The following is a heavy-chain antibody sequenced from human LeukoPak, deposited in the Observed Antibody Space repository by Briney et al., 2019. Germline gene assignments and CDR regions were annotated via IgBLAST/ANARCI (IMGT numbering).Heavy chain of an antibody. V-gene: IGHV3-74*01. CDR3: ARSGNYRFDI. CDR1: GFTFSSSW. Sequence: PGGSLRLSCAASGFTFSSSWMHWVRQAPGKGLVWVSRISNDGSSTAYADSVKGRFTISRDNAKNTLYLQMNSLRAEDTAVYYCARSGNYRFDIWGQGTMVTVSS. D-gene: IGHD1-26*01. CDR2: ISNDGSST. J-gene: IGHJ3*02.